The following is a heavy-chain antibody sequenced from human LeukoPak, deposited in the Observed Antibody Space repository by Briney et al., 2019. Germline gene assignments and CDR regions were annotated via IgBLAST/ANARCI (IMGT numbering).Heavy chain of an antibody. CDR2: MNPNSGKT. CDR1: GYPFTSYD. CDR3: ARNLLLWFGESSSDCFDP. J-gene: IGHJ5*02. V-gene: IGHV1-8*01. Sequence: GASVKVSFKAFGYPFTSYDINWGRPATGPRAEWVGWMNPNSGKTGYAQKFQGRVTMTRNTSISTAYMELSSLRSEDTAVYYCARNLLLWFGESSSDCFDPWGQGTLVTVSS. D-gene: IGHD3-10*01.